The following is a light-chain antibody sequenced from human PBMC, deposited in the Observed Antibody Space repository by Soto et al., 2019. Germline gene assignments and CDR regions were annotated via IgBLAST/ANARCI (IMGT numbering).Light chain of an antibody. CDR3: TSYAGGNIPVL. V-gene: IGLV2-8*01. Sequence: QSALTQPPSASGSPGQSVTISCTGTSSDVGGYNFVSWYQQHPGKAPKLMSYDVTERPSGVPDRFAGSKSGNTASLTVSGIQGEDEADYYCTSYAGGNIPVLFGGGTKLTVL. CDR1: SSDVGGYNF. CDR2: DVT. J-gene: IGLJ2*01.